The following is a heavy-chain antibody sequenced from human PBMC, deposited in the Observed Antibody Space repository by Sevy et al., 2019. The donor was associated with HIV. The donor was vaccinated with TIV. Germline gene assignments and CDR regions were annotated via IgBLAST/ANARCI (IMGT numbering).Heavy chain of an antibody. J-gene: IGHJ4*02. CDR3: ARSSFYYDNSGFYPFDF. Sequence: GESRKISCKGSGYNFSGYWVGWVRQMPGKGLEWMGIIYPTDSHIIYSPSLQGQVTISVAKSITTAYLQWRSLKTSDTAMYYCARSSFYYDNSGFYPFDFWGQGTLVTVSS. CDR1: GYNFSGYW. CDR2: IYPTDSHI. D-gene: IGHD3-22*01. V-gene: IGHV5-51*01.